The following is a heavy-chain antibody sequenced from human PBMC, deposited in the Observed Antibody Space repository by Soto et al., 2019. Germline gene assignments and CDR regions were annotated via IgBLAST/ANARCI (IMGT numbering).Heavy chain of an antibody. Sequence: SETLSLTCTVSGGAIISGGYYLICIRQHPWKGLELIGYIYYSGGTYYNPSLKSRVTISVDTSKNQFSLKLSSVTAADTAVYYCARGSQMENWFDPWGQGTLVTVSS. J-gene: IGHJ5*02. CDR1: GGAIISGGYY. CDR2: IYYSGGT. D-gene: IGHD2-8*01. V-gene: IGHV4-31*03. CDR3: ARGSQMENWFDP.